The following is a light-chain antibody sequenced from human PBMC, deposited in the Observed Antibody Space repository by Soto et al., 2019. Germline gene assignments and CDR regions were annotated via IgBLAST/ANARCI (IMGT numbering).Light chain of an antibody. Sequence: QSVLTQPASVSGSPGQSITISCTGTSSDVGGYNYVSWYQKHPGKAPKVMIYEVTNRPSGVSNRFSGSKSGNTASLTTSGLQVEDEADYYCSSYTGRTTYVFGTGTKVTVL. CDR2: EVT. J-gene: IGLJ1*01. V-gene: IGLV2-14*01. CDR1: SSDVGGYNY. CDR3: SSYTGRTTYV.